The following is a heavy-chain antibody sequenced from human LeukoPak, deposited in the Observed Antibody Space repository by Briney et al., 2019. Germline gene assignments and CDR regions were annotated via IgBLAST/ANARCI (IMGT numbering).Heavy chain of an antibody. D-gene: IGHD5-12*01. Sequence: ASVKVSCKASGHTFTGYYMHWVRQAPGQGLEWMGWINPNSGGTNYAQKFQGRVTMTRDTSISTAYMELSRLRSDDTAVYYCASYIVANYGMDVWGQGTTVTVSS. V-gene: IGHV1-2*02. CDR2: INPNSGGT. CDR3: ASYIVANYGMDV. CDR1: GHTFTGYY. J-gene: IGHJ6*02.